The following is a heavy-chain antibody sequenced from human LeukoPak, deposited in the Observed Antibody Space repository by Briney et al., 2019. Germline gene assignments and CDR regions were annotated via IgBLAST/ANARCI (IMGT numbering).Heavy chain of an antibody. CDR2: ISGNGGRT. J-gene: IGHJ4*02. CDR3: AKGGVAASGSYHHSHSDY. D-gene: IGHD3-10*01. V-gene: IGHV3-23*01. CDR1: GFTFDNYA. Sequence: GGSLTLSCAASGFTFDNYAMSWVRQAPGKGLEWVSGISGNGGRTYYADSVKGRFTISRDNSKNAVYLQMNSLRAEDTAVYYCAKGGVAASGSYHHSHSDYWGQGTLVTVSS.